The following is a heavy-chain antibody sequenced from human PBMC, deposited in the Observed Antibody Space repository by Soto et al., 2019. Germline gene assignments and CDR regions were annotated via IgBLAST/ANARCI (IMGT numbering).Heavy chain of an antibody. CDR2: FNTDGSTT. CDR1: GFTFSHHW. J-gene: IGHJ4*02. CDR3: LGTASNSY. Sequence: EVQLVESGGGYVQPGGSLRLSCAASGFTFSHHWMHWVRQAPGKGLVWVSRFNTDGSTTTYADSVKGRFTISRDNAKNTFHLQINSLRSEDTAIYYCLGTASNSYWGQGTLVTVSS. D-gene: IGHD1-7*01. V-gene: IGHV3-74*01.